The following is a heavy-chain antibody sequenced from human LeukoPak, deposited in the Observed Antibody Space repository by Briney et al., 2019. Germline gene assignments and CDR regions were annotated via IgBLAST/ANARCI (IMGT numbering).Heavy chain of an antibody. J-gene: IGHJ4*02. CDR3: ATSLGYCSSTSCLEEGFDY. Sequence: GESLKISCKGSGYSFTSYRIGWVRQMPGKGLEWMGIIYPGDSDTRYSPSFQGQVTISADKSISTAYLQWSSLKASDTAMYYCATSLGYCSSTSCLEEGFDYWGQGTLVTVSS. CDR2: IYPGDSDT. V-gene: IGHV5-51*01. D-gene: IGHD2-2*01. CDR1: GYSFTSYR.